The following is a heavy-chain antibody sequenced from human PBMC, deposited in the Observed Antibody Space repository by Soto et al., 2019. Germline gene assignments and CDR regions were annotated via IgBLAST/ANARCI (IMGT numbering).Heavy chain of an antibody. J-gene: IGHJ4*02. CDR2: ISVSGGST. CDR1: GYTFSSYA. CDR3: AKASSTNVYNFDS. Sequence: EVHLLESGGGLVQPGGSLRLSCAASGYTFSSYAMSWVRQAPGMGLEWVSAISVSGGSTYYADSVRGRFTISRDNSKNTLSLQMTSLRADDTAVYFCAKASSTNVYNFDSWGQGTLVTVSS. D-gene: IGHD1-1*01. V-gene: IGHV3-23*01.